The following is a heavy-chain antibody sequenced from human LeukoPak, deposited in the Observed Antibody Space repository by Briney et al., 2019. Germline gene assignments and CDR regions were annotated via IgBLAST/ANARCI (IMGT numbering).Heavy chain of an antibody. CDR1: GFTFDDYA. Sequence: PGGSLRLSCAASGFTFDDYAMHWVRQAPGKGLEWVSSISGSSSHVWYADSVKGRFTSSRDNAKNSLYLQMSSLRVEDTAVYYCARDQYYSDSSGYPYDIWGQGTMVTVSS. D-gene: IGHD3-22*01. V-gene: IGHV3-21*01. J-gene: IGHJ3*02. CDR3: ARDQYYSDSSGYPYDI. CDR2: ISGSSSHV.